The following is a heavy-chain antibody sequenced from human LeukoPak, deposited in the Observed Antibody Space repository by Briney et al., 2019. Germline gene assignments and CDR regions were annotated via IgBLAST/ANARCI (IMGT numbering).Heavy chain of an antibody. Sequence: SQTLSLTCTVSGGSISSGSYYWSWIRQPAGKGLEWIGRIYTSGSTYYNPSLKIRVTIFVDTSKNQFSPKLSSVTAADTAVYYCARSTSGEATDYWGQGTLITVSS. J-gene: IGHJ4*02. CDR2: IYTSGST. CDR3: ARSTSGEATDY. V-gene: IGHV4-61*02. CDR1: GGSISSGSYY. D-gene: IGHD5-12*01.